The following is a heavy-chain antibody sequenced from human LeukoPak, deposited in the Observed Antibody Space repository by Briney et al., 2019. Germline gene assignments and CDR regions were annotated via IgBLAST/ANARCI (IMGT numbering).Heavy chain of an antibody. Sequence: PGRSLRLSCAASGFTFSSYAMHWVRQAPGKGLEWVAVISYDGSNKYYADSVKGRSTISRDNSKNTLYLQMNSLRAEDTAVYYCARTWQQLFYYWGQGTLVTVSS. J-gene: IGHJ4*02. D-gene: IGHD6-13*01. CDR3: ARTWQQLFYY. CDR1: GFTFSSYA. V-gene: IGHV3-30-3*01. CDR2: ISYDGSNK.